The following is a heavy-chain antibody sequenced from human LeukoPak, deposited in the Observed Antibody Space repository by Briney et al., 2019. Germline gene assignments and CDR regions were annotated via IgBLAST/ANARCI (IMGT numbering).Heavy chain of an antibody. CDR2: ISGSGGST. CDR1: GFTFSSYA. V-gene: IGHV3-23*01. CDR3: AKSAAAAGPNYYYGMDV. D-gene: IGHD6-13*01. Sequence: GGSLRLSCAASGFTFSSYAMSWVRQAPGRGLEWVSAISGSGGSTYYADSVKGRFTISRDNSKNTLYLQMNSLRAEDTAVYYCAKSAAAAGPNYYYGMDVWGQGTTVTVSS. J-gene: IGHJ6*02.